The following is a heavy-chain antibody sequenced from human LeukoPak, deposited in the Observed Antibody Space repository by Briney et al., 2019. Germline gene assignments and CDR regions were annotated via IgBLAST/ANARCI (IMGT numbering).Heavy chain of an antibody. J-gene: IGHJ6*03. Sequence: SGTLSLTCTVSGGSISSSSYYWGWIRQPPGKGLEWIGSIYYSGSTYYNPSLKSRVTISVDTSKNQFSLKLSSVTAADTAVYYCARPIVGATVNYYMDVWGKGTTVTVSS. CDR2: IYYSGST. CDR3: ARPIVGATVNYYMDV. CDR1: GGSISSSSYY. V-gene: IGHV4-39*01. D-gene: IGHD1-26*01.